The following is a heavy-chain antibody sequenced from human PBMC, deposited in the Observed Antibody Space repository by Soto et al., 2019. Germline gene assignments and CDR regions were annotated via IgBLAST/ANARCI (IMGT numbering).Heavy chain of an antibody. J-gene: IGHJ6*02. Sequence: ASVKVSCKASGYTFTSYGISWVRQAPGQGLEWMGWINAYSGSTNYAQKFQGWVTMTRDTSTSTAYMELSRLRSDDTAVYYCARSVEMATIIYYGMDVWGQGTTVTVSS. CDR1: GYTFTSYG. CDR2: INAYSGST. V-gene: IGHV1-18*01. CDR3: ARSVEMATIIYYGMDV. D-gene: IGHD5-12*01.